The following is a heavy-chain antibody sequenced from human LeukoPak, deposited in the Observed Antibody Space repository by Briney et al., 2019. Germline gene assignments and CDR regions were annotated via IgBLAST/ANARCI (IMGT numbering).Heavy chain of an antibody. CDR2: IRGCDGNT. D-gene: IGHD6-13*01. CDR3: AKDDKAAAGTEGY. V-gene: IGHV3-23*01. J-gene: IGHJ4*02. CDR1: GLTFINYA. Sequence: GGSLTLSCAASGLTFINYAISWVRQAPGKGLDGVAAIRGCDGNTYYAGSVKGRITISRDNPKNTPYPQMNRPRAEETAVYYCAKDDKAAAGTEGYGGQGTLVTVSS.